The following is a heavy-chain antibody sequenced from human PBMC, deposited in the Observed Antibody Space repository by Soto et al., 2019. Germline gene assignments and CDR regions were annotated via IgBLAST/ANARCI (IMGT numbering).Heavy chain of an antibody. V-gene: IGHV4-39*01. CDR1: GGSISSSSYY. CDR2: IYYSGST. D-gene: IGHD3-10*01. CDR3: ARYYYGSGSYLTWFDP. J-gene: IGHJ5*02. Sequence: PSATLSLTCTVSGGSISSSSYYWGWIRQPPGKGLEWIGSIYYSGSTYYNPSLKSRVTISVDTSKNQFSLKLSSVTAADTAVYYCARYYYGSGSYLTWFDPWGQGTLVTVSS.